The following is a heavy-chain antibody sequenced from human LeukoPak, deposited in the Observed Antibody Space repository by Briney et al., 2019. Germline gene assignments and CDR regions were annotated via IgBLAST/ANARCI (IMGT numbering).Heavy chain of an antibody. J-gene: IGHJ3*02. CDR1: GFTFSSYW. CDR3: ARDLAGPPQEAFDI. V-gene: IGHV3-7*01. CDR2: IKKDGSER. Sequence: PGGSLRLSCAASGFTFSSYWMNWVRQAPGKGLEWVTNIKKDGSERYYVDSVKGRFTVSRDNTKNSLYLQMNTLRAEDTAIYYWARDLAGPPQEAFDIWGQGTLVTVSS.